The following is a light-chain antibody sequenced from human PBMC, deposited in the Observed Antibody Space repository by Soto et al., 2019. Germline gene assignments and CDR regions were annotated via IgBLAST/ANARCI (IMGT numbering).Light chain of an antibody. CDR3: SSYTSSSTPV. Sequence: QSVLTQPASVSGSPVQSITISCTGTSSDVGGYNYVSWYQQHPGKAPKLMIYEVSNRPSGVSNRFSGSKSGNTASLTISGLQAEDEADYYCSSYTSSSTPVFGTGTKLTVL. CDR2: EVS. CDR1: SSDVGGYNY. V-gene: IGLV2-14*01. J-gene: IGLJ1*01.